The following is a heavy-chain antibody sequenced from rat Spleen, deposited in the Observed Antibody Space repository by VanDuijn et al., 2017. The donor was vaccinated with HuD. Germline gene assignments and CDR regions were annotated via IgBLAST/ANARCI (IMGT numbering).Heavy chain of an antibody. Sequence: EVQLQESGPGLVKPSQSLSLTCSVTDYSITSNFWGWIRKFPGNKMEWMGYISYSGSTSYNPSLKSRVSITRDTSKNQFFLQLNSVTTEDTATYYCATLGLGYYFDYWGQGVMVTVSS. D-gene: IGHD4-6*01. CDR2: ISYSGST. V-gene: IGHV3-1*01. CDR3: ATLGLGYYFDY. CDR1: DYSITSNF. J-gene: IGHJ2*01.